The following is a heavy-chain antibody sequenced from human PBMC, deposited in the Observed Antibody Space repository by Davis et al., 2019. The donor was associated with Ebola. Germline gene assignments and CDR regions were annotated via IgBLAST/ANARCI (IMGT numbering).Heavy chain of an antibody. D-gene: IGHD4-17*01. Sequence: PGGSLRLSCAASGFTFSSYSMNWVRQAPGKGLEWVSSISSSSSYIYYADSVKGRFTISRDNAKNSLYLQMNSLRAEDTAVYYCALEDGDSDAFDIWGQGTMVTVSS. CDR1: GFTFSSYS. J-gene: IGHJ3*02. CDR3: ALEDGDSDAFDI. V-gene: IGHV3-21*01. CDR2: ISSSSSYI.